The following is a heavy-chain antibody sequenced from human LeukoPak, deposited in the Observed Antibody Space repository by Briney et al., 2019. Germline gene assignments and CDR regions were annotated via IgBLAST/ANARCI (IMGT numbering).Heavy chain of an antibody. V-gene: IGHV3-21*01. CDR3: ARVGGVGATTNDY. CDR2: ISSSSSYI. J-gene: IGHJ4*02. D-gene: IGHD1-26*01. CDR1: GFTFRSYS. Sequence: PGGSLRLSCAASGFTFRSYSMNWVRQAPGKGLEWVSSISSSSSYIYYADSVKGRFTISRDNAKNSLYLQMNSLRAEDTAVYYCARVGGVGATTNDYWGQGTLVTVSS.